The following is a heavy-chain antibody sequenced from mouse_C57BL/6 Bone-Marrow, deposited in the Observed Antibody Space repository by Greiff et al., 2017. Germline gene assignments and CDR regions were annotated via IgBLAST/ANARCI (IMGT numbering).Heavy chain of an antibody. Sequence: QVQLQQPGAELVRPGSSVKLSCKASGYTFTSYWMHWVKQRPIQGLEWIGNIDPSDSETHYNQKFKDKSTLTVDKSSSTAYMQLSSLTSEDSAVYYYARPCGSSYENAMDYWGQGTSVTVSS. CDR1: GYTFTSYW. CDR2: IDPSDSET. J-gene: IGHJ4*01. V-gene: IGHV1-52*01. CDR3: ARPCGSSYENAMDY. D-gene: IGHD1-1*01.